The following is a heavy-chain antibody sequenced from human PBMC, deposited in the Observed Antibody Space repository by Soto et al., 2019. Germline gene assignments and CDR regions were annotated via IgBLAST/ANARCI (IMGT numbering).Heavy chain of an antibody. CDR1: GFTFNSYT. Sequence: EVQLVESGGGLVKPEGSLRLSCAASGFTFNSYTMNWVRQAPGKGLEWVASISSTSSYIYNADSVKGRFTISRDNAKNSLYLQMNSLRAEDTAVYYCARDLNYDYIWGSYRGDWFDPWGQGTLVTVSS. CDR2: ISSTSSYI. V-gene: IGHV3-21*01. CDR3: ARDLNYDYIWGSYRGDWFDP. D-gene: IGHD3-16*02. J-gene: IGHJ5*02.